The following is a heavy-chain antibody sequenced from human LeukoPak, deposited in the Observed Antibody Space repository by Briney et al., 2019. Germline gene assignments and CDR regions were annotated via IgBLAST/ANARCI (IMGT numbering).Heavy chain of an antibody. CDR2: INHSGST. V-gene: IGHV4-34*01. J-gene: IGHJ4*02. Sequence: SETLSLTCAVYGGSFSGYYWSWIRQPPGKGLEWIGEINHSGSTNYNPSLKSRVTISVDTSKNQFSLKLSSVTAADTAVCYCASSLYYDILTGSLSDKYYFDYWGQGTLVTVSS. CDR3: ASSLYYDILTGSLSDKYYFDY. D-gene: IGHD3-9*01. CDR1: GGSFSGYY.